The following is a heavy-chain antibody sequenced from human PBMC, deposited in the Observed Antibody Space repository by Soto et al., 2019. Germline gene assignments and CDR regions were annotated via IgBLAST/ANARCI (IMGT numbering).Heavy chain of an antibody. D-gene: IGHD3-9*01. CDR3: ARLRYFDWVDI. CDR1: GGSISSYY. CDR2: IYYSGST. Sequence: SETLSLTCTVSGGSISSYYWSWIRQPPGKGLEWIGYIYYSGSTNYNPSLKSRVTISVDTSKNQFSLKLSSVTAADTAVYYCARLRYFDWVDIWGQGTMVTVSS. J-gene: IGHJ3*02. V-gene: IGHV4-59*01.